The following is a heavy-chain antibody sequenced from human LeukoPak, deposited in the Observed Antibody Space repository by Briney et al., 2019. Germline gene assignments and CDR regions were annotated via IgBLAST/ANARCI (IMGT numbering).Heavy chain of an antibody. V-gene: IGHV3-23*01. CDR2: SGSGGST. Sequence: GGSLRLSCAASGFTFSTYSMNWVRQAPGKGLEWVSASGSGGSTYYADSVKGRFTISRDNSKNTLYLQMNSLRAEDTAVYYCAKDGGDCSGGSCYAEVDYWGQGTLVTVSS. CDR3: AKDGGDCSGGSCYAEVDY. CDR1: GFTFSTYS. J-gene: IGHJ4*02. D-gene: IGHD2-15*01.